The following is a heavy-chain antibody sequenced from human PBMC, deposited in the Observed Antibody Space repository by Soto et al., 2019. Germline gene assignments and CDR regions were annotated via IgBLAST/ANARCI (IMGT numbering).Heavy chain of an antibody. V-gene: IGHV4-59*01. CDR2: IYYSGST. CDR3: ARTAAAVAWFDP. J-gene: IGHJ5*02. Sequence: KTSETLSLTCTVSGGSISSYDWSWIRQPPGKGLEWIGYIYYSGSTNYNPSLKSRVTISVDTSKNQFSLKLSSVTAADTAVYYCARTAAAVAWFDPWGQGTLVTVSS. D-gene: IGHD6-13*01. CDR1: GGSISSYD.